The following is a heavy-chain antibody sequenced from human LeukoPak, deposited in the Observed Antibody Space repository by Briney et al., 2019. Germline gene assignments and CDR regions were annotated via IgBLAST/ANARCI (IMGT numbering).Heavy chain of an antibody. CDR1: GFTFSSYA. J-gene: IGHJ6*04. Sequence: GGSLRLSCAASGFTFSSYAMHWVRQAPGKGLEWVAVISYDGSNKYYADSVKGRFTISRDNSKNTLYLQMNSLRAEDTAVYYCARDGDRIPTTVVTPWGRRMDVWGKGTTVTVSS. V-gene: IGHV3-30-3*01. D-gene: IGHD4-23*01. CDR2: ISYDGSNK. CDR3: ARDGDRIPTTVVTPWGRRMDV.